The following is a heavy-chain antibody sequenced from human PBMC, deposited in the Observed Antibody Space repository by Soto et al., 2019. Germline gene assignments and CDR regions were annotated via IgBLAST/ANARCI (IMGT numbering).Heavy chain of an antibody. Sequence: EVQLLESGGGLVQPGGSLRLSCAASGFTYESYAMSWVRQAPGKGLEWVSGINSGGTVAHYAGSVKGRFAISRDNSKNTLSLEMNSLRADDTGLYYCAISTGGFGGLFVVPSDYWGQGTLVTVSS. CDR1: GFTYESYA. V-gene: IGHV3-23*01. CDR2: INSGGTVA. D-gene: IGHD3-16*02. J-gene: IGHJ4*02. CDR3: AISTGGFGGLFVVPSDY.